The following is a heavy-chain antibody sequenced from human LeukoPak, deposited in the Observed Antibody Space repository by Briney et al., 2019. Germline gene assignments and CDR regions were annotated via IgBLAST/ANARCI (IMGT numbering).Heavy chain of an antibody. CDR3: ARDLIRITIFGVVITNWFDP. D-gene: IGHD3-3*01. J-gene: IGHJ5*02. CDR1: VYSISSGYY. Sequence: SETLSLTCAVSVYSISSGYYWGWIRQPPGKGLEWIGRIYQSGSTYYNPSLKSRVTISVDTSKNQFSLKLSSVTAADTAVYYCARDLIRITIFGVVITNWFDPWGQGTLVTVSS. V-gene: IGHV4-38-2*02. CDR2: IYQSGST.